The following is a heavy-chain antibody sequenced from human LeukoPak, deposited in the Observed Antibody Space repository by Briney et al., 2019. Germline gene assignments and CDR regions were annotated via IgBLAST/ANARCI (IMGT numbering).Heavy chain of an antibody. V-gene: IGHV3-23*01. Sequence: GGSLRLSCAAPGFTFSTYAMTWVRQAPGKGLEWVSGSADNTYYADSVKGRFTISRDNSKNTLYLQMNSLRVEDTAVYYCAKVCNTTTWYLGDWGQGTLVTVSS. CDR3: AKVCNTTTWYLGD. CDR2: SADNT. CDR1: GFTFSTYA. J-gene: IGHJ4*02. D-gene: IGHD6-13*01.